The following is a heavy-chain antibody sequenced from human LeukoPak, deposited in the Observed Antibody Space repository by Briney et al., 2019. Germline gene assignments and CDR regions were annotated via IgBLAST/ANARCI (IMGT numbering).Heavy chain of an antibody. Sequence: GASVKVSCKASGYTFTSYAMHWVRQAPGQRLEWMGWIDAGNGNTKYSQKFQGRVTITRDTSASTAYMELSSLRSEDTAVYYCASPQRESGSYQYYYGMDVWGQGTTVTVSS. V-gene: IGHV1-3*01. D-gene: IGHD3-10*01. CDR1: GYTFTSYA. CDR2: IDAGNGNT. J-gene: IGHJ6*02. CDR3: ASPQRESGSYQYYYGMDV.